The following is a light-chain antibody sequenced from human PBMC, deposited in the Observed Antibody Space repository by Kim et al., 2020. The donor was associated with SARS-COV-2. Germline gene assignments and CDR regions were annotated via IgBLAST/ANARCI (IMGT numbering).Light chain of an antibody. V-gene: IGKV1-9*01. CDR1: QGICSY. J-gene: IGKJ5*01. Sequence: ASVGDRVTSTCRASQGICSYLAWYQQKPGKAPNLLIYGASTLQSGVPSRFSGSGSGTDFTLTISSLQPEDFATYYCQQLNTCPVTFGQGTRLEIK. CDR2: GAS. CDR3: QQLNTCPVT.